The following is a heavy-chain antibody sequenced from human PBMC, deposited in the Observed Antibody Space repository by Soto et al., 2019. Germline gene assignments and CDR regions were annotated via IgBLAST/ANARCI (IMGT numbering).Heavy chain of an antibody. D-gene: IGHD6-13*01. Sequence: VASVKVSCKASGGTFSSYAISWVRQAPGQGLEWMGGIIPIFGTANYAQKFQGRVTITADESTSTAYMELSSLRSEDTAVYYCARERGQQVIAAAGSDYFDYWGQGTLVTVSS. J-gene: IGHJ4*02. CDR2: IIPIFGTA. CDR3: ARERGQQVIAAAGSDYFDY. CDR1: GGTFSSYA. V-gene: IGHV1-69*13.